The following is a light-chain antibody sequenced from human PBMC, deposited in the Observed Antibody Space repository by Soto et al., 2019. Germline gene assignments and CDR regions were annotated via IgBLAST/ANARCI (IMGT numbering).Light chain of an antibody. J-gene: IGKJ1*01. V-gene: IGKV2-28*01. Sequence: DIVMTQSPLSLPVTPGEPASISCRSSQSLLHSNGYNYLDWYLQKPGQSPQLLIYLGSNRSSGVPDRFSGSGSGTDLTLKISRVEAEDVGVYYCMQALQTLGTFGQGTKVDIK. CDR2: LGS. CDR1: QSLLHSNGYNY. CDR3: MQALQTLGT.